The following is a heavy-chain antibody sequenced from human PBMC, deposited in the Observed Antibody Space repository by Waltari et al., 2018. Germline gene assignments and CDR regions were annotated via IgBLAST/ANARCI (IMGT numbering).Heavy chain of an antibody. D-gene: IGHD1-26*01. Sequence: EVQLVESGGGLVQPGRSLRLSCAASGFSFDDYGMHWVRQVPGKGLEWVSGIGWNSGCIGYADSVKGRFTISRDNAKNSLYLQMNSLRAEDTALYYCVKDNSASYYGYFDYWGQGTLVTVSS. CDR3: VKDNSASYYGYFDY. CDR1: GFSFDDYG. J-gene: IGHJ4*02. CDR2: IGWNSGCI. V-gene: IGHV3-9*01.